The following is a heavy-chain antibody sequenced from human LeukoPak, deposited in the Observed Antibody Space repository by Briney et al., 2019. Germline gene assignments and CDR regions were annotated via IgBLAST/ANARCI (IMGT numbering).Heavy chain of an antibody. J-gene: IGHJ4*02. CDR2: INTNTGNP. Sequence: ASVQVSCKASGYTFTSYAVNWVRQAPGQGLEWMGWINTNTGNPTYAQGFTGRFVFSLDTSVSTAYLQISSLKAEDTAVYYCAREVAAAGTSFDYWGQGTLVTVSS. D-gene: IGHD6-13*01. CDR1: GYTFTSYA. V-gene: IGHV7-4-1*02. CDR3: AREVAAAGTSFDY.